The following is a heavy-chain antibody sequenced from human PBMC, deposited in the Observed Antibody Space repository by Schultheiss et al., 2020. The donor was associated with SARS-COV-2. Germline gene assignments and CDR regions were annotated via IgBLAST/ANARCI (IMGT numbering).Heavy chain of an antibody. J-gene: IGHJ5*02. D-gene: IGHD6-13*01. CDR2: INPSGGST. CDR1: GYTFTGYY. CDR3: ASAQLAGWFDP. V-gene: IGHV1-46*01. Sequence: ASVKVSCKASGYTFTGYYMHWVRQAPGQGLEWMGWINPSGGSTSYAQKFQGRVTMTRDTSTSTVYMELSSLRSEDTAVYYCASAQLAGWFDPWGQGTLVTVSS.